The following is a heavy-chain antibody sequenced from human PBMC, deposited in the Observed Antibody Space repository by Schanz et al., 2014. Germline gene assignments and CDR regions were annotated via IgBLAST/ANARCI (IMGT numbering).Heavy chain of an antibody. CDR1: GYAFTTYG. CDR3: ARGRGCYDY. Sequence: QVQLVQSGAEVKKPGASVRVSCKVSGYAFTTYGISWVRQAPGQGPEFMGWISTFRNEDTNSAQRFQGRLTMTTDTSTSTAYMELSRRTSEDTSVHYCARGRGCYDYWGQGTLVTVSS. CDR2: ISTFRNEDT. J-gene: IGHJ4*02. V-gene: IGHV1-18*01. D-gene: IGHD2-21*01.